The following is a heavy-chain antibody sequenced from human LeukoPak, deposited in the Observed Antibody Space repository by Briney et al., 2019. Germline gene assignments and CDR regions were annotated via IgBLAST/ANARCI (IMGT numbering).Heavy chain of an antibody. D-gene: IGHD3-9*01. CDR1: GGTFSSYA. V-gene: IGHV1-69*05. J-gene: IGHJ5*02. Sequence: GASVKVSCKASGGTFSSYAISWVRQAPGQGLEWMRGIIPIFGTANYAQKFQGRVTITTDESTSTAYMELSSLRSEDTAVYYCARGRVLRYFDWLSPWGQGTLVTVSS. CDR2: IIPIFGTA. CDR3: ARGRVLRYFDWLSP.